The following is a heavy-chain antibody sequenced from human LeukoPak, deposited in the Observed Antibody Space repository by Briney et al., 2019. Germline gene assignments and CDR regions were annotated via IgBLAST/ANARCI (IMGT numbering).Heavy chain of an antibody. CDR1: GFTFSSYA. CDR3: AKDRIGFYQPYDY. V-gene: IGHV3-23*01. D-gene: IGHD2-2*01. CDR2: ISGSGGST. J-gene: IGHJ4*02. Sequence: GGSLRLSCAASGFTFSSYAMSWVRQAPGKGLEWVSAISGSGGSTYYADSVKGRFTISRDNSRNMLHLQMNSLRAEDTAVYYCAKDRIGFYQPYDYWGQGTLVTVSS.